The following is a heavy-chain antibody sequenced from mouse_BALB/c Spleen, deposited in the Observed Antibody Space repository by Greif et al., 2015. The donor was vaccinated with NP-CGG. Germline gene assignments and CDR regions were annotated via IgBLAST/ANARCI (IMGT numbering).Heavy chain of an antibody. J-gene: IGHJ3*01. CDR1: GFAFSSYD. V-gene: IGHV5-12-1*01. Sequence: EVQGVESGGGLVKPGGSLKLSCAASGFAFSSYDMSWVRQTPGKRLEWVAYISSGGGSTYYPDTVKGRFTISRDNAKNTLYLQMSSLKSEDTAMYYCARYGNWFAYWGQGTLVTVSA. CDR2: ISSGGGST. D-gene: IGHD2-1*01. CDR3: ARYGNWFAY.